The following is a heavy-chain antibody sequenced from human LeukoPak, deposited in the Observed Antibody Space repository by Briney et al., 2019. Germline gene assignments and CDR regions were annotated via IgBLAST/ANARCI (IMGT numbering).Heavy chain of an antibody. J-gene: IGHJ4*02. CDR2: IYYNGRT. CDR3: ARLLRWREGGLGD. Sequence: SSETLSLTCTVSGDSINNNNYYWGWLRQPPGKGLEWIGNIYYNGRTYYSPSLKSRGTISVDTSNNQFSLKLSSVTAADTAVYYCARLLRWREGGLGDWGQGTLVTVSS. D-gene: IGHD4-23*01. V-gene: IGHV4-39*01. CDR1: GDSINNNNYY.